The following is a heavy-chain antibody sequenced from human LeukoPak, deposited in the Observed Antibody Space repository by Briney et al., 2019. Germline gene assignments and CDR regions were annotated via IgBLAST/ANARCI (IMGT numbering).Heavy chain of an antibody. CDR2: INHSGST. CDR3: ARLQTTPRPGYYYYGMDV. Sequence: PSETLSLTCAVYGGSFSGYYWSWIRQPPGKGLEWIGEINHSGSTNYNPSLKSRVTISVDTSKNQFSLKLSSVTAADRAMYYCARLQTTPRPGYYYYGMDVWGQGTTVTVSS. CDR1: GGSFSGYY. J-gene: IGHJ6*02. V-gene: IGHV4-34*01. D-gene: IGHD4-11*01.